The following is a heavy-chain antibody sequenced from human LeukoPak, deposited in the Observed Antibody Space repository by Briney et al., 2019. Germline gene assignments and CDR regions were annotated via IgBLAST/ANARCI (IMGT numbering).Heavy chain of an antibody. Sequence: GASVKVSCKASGGTFSSYAISWVRQAPGQGLEWMGGIIPIFGTTNYAQKFQGRVTITADESTSTAYMELSSLRSEDTAVYYCARGLKEWLQLKAAFDYWGQGTLVTVSS. CDR3: ARGLKEWLQLKAAFDY. CDR2: IIPIFGTT. V-gene: IGHV1-69*13. CDR1: GGTFSSYA. D-gene: IGHD5-24*01. J-gene: IGHJ4*02.